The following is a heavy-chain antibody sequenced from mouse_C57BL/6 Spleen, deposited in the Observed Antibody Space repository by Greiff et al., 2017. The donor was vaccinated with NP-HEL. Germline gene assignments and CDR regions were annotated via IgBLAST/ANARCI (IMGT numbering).Heavy chain of an antibody. V-gene: IGHV5-17*01. D-gene: IGHD6-1*01. CDR3: ARSNPYYFDY. CDR2: ISSGSSTI. J-gene: IGHJ2*01. CDR1: GFTFSDYG. Sequence: DVQLVESGGGLVKPGGSLKLSCAASGFTFSDYGMHWVRQAPEKGLEWVAYISSGSSTIYYADTVKGRFTISRDNAKNTLFLQMTSLRSEDTAMYYCARSNPYYFDYWGQGTTLTVSS.